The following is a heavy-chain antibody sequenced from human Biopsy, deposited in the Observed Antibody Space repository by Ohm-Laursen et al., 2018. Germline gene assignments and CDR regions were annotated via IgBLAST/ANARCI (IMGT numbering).Heavy chain of an antibody. CDR2: VYNGGIT. J-gene: IGHJ5*02. CDR1: GGSIISYY. Sequence: GTLSLTCSVSGGSIISYYWTWIRQPPGKGLEWIGHVYNGGITNSNPSLKSRVTISKDTSKNQFSLQVNSVTLADTAVYYCARTPRDSFWSGSYKRGLWFDPWGQGTLVIVSS. CDR3: ARTPRDSFWSGSYKRGLWFDP. D-gene: IGHD3-3*01. V-gene: IGHV4-59*01.